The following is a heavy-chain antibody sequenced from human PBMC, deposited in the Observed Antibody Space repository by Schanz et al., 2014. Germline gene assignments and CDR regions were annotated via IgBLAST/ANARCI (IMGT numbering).Heavy chain of an antibody. CDR1: GFSVGNKY. J-gene: IGHJ4*02. Sequence: EVQLVESGGGLVQPGGSLRLSCAASGFSVGNKYMNWVRQAPGKGLEWVSFIYIGGNTYYADSVKGRIAISRDNSKKTVYIQINSLRAEYTAVYYCARGGPAYYFDDWGQGTLVTVSS. CDR3: ARGGPAYYFDD. V-gene: IGHV3-66*01. CDR2: IYIGGNT.